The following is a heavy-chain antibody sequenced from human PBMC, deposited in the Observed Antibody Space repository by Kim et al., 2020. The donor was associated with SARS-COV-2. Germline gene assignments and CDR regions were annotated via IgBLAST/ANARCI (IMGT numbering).Heavy chain of an antibody. J-gene: IGHJ6*02. CDR1: GFTFSSYS. CDR2: ISSSSSYI. CDR3: ARDHDSITMIVNEWVYYYYGMDV. V-gene: IGHV3-21*01. D-gene: IGHD3-22*01. Sequence: GGSLRLSCAASGFTFSSYSMNWVRQAPGKGLEWVSSISSSSSYIYYADSVKGRFTISRDNAKNSLYLQMNSLRAEDTAVYYCARDHDSITMIVNEWVYYYYGMDVWGQGTTVTVSS.